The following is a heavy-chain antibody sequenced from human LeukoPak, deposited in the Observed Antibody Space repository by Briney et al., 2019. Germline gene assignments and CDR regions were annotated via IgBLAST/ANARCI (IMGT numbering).Heavy chain of an antibody. CDR3: AREKWDMVRGVIIRDYGMDV. CDR2: ISSSSSTI. J-gene: IGHJ6*02. Sequence: GGSLRLSCAASGFTFSSYSMNWVRRAPGKGLEWVSYISSSSSTIYYADSVKGRFTISRDNAKNSLYLQMNSLRAEDTAVYYCAREKWDMVRGVIIRDYGMDVWGQGTTVTVSS. V-gene: IGHV3-48*04. D-gene: IGHD3-10*01. CDR1: GFTFSSYS.